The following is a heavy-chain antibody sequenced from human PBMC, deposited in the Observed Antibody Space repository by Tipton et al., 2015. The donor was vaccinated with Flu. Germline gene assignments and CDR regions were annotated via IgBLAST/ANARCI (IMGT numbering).Heavy chain of an antibody. CDR2: VFHSGLT. CDR3: ARDRDILTGPYGESFYVVDV. CDR1: GGSINSTTHY. Sequence: TLSLTCTVSGGSINSTTHYWGWVRQPPGKGLEWIATVFHSGLTYYNPSLKSRVSIAIDTSRNQFSLRMNPVTAADSAVYYCARDRDILTGPYGESFYVVDVWGPGTAVSVTS. J-gene: IGHJ6*02. D-gene: IGHD3-9*01. V-gene: IGHV4-39*07.